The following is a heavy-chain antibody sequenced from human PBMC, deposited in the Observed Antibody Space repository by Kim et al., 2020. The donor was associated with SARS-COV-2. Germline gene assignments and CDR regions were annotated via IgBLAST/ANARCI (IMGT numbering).Heavy chain of an antibody. V-gene: IGHV4-39*01. Sequence: SETLSLTCTVSGGSISSSSYYWGWIRQPPGKGLEWIGSIYYSGSTYYNPSLKSRVTISVDTSKNQFSLKLSSVTAADTAVYYCARLTSSWSLLSFDYWGQGTLVTVSS. J-gene: IGHJ4*02. CDR3: ARLTSSWSLLSFDY. CDR2: IYYSGST. CDR1: GGSISSSSYY. D-gene: IGHD6-13*01.